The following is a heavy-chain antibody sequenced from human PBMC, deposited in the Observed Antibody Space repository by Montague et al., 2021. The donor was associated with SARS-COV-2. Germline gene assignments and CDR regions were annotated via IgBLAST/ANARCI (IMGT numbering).Heavy chain of an antibody. Sequence: SETLSLTCAVSGVSITSTNWWSLVRQPPGKGLEWIGEISYGGIATYNLSLKSRATISMDRSRNHFSLKLSSVTAADTAIYYCAGKVLTVPADYWGQGTLVTVS. CDR1: GVSITSTNW. D-gene: IGHD4-11*01. CDR2: ISYGGIA. CDR3: AGKVLTVPADY. J-gene: IGHJ4*02. V-gene: IGHV4-4*02.